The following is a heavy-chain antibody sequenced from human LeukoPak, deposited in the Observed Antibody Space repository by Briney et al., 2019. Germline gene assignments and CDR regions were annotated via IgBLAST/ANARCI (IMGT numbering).Heavy chain of an antibody. CDR3: ARDRIGYYYDSSEDNWFAP. J-gene: IGHJ5*02. V-gene: IGHV1-18*01. CDR1: GYTFTSYG. D-gene: IGHD3-22*01. CDR2: ISAYNGNT. Sequence: ASVKVSCKASGYTFTSYGITWVRQAPGQGLEWMGWISAYNGNTNYAQKLQGRVTMTTDRSTSTAYMELRSLRSDDTAVYYCARDRIGYYYDSSEDNWFAPWAQGTLVTVSS.